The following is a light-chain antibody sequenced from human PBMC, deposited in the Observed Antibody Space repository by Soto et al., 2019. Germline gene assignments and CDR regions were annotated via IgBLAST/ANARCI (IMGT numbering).Light chain of an antibody. V-gene: IGKV3-15*01. CDR3: QQYKNWPPLT. J-gene: IGKJ4*01. CDR1: QSVFSS. CDR2: GAA. Sequence: DIVMTQSPVTLSVSPGERATLSCRASQSVFSSLAWYQQKPGQAPRLLIYGAATRATGIPARFSGSGSGTEFTLTISSLQSEDFAVYYCQQYKNWPPLTFGGGTKVDIK.